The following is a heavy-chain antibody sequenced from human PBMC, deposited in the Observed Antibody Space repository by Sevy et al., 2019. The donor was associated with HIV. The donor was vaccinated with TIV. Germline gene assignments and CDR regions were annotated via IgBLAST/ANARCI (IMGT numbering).Heavy chain of an antibody. CDR2: ISLDGGNQ. Sequence: GGSLRLPCAASGFTFNAFSMHWVRQAPGKGLEWVATISLDGGNQHYADSVRGRFTISRDNSQNALFLQMNSLRPDDTALYYCALERLSSNVAEYFQNWGQGALVTVSS. CDR1: GFTFNAFS. V-gene: IGHV3-30-3*01. J-gene: IGHJ1*01. D-gene: IGHD1-1*01. CDR3: ALERLSSNVAEYFQN.